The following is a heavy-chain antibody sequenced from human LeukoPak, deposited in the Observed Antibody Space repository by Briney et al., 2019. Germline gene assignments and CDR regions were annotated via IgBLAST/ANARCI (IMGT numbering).Heavy chain of an antibody. J-gene: IGHJ4*02. CDR2: IYQSGTT. CDR3: TCDPNWVFDN. V-gene: IGHV4-38-2*01. Sequence: PSETLSLTCAVAGYSISSGYYWGWIRQSPGKGLEWIGSIYQSGTTHYNPSLKSRVTISVDTSKNQFSLKLSSVTAADTAVYYRTCDPNWVFDNRGQGTLVTVSS. CDR1: GYSISSGYY. D-gene: IGHD7-27*01.